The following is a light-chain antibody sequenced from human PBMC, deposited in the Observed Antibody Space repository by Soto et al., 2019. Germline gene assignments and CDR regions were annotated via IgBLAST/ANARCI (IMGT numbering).Light chain of an antibody. CDR3: HHFNTWPPKA. J-gene: IGKJ1*01. V-gene: IGKV3D-15*01. CDR1: QSVSNN. CDR2: GAS. Sequence: EIVLTQSPGTLSLSPGERATLSCRASQSVSNNYLAWYQQKPGQAPRLLIYGASNWATGIPDRFSGSGSGTEFTLTISGLQSEDVAVYYCHHFNTWPPKAFGQGTKVDIK.